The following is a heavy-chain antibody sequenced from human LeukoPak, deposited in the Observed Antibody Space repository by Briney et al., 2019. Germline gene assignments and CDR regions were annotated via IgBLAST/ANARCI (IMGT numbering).Heavy chain of an antibody. CDR2: IYSGGSI. CDR3: ARDGPTTYCSGGSCSLYFDY. CDR1: GFTVSSNY. D-gene: IGHD2-15*01. J-gene: IGHJ4*02. V-gene: IGHV3-66*01. Sequence: GGSLRLSCAASGFTVSSNYMSWVRQAPGKGLEWVSVIYSGGSIYYADSVKGRFTISRDNAKNSLYLQMNSLRAEDTAVYYCARDGPTTYCSGGSCSLYFDYWGQGTLVTVSS.